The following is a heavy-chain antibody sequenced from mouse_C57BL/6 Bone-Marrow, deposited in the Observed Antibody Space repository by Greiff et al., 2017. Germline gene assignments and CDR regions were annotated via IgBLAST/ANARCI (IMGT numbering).Heavy chain of an antibody. D-gene: IGHD1-1*01. CDR3: ARGYYGSISWYFDV. J-gene: IGHJ1*03. CDR2: IHPNSGST. CDR1: GYTFTSYW. V-gene: IGHV1-64*01. Sequence: QVQLQQPGAELVKPGASVKLSCKASGYTFTSYWMHWVKQRPGQGLEWIGMIHPNSGSTNYNEKFKSKATLTVDKSSSTAYMQLSSLTSEDSAVYCCARGYYGSISWYFDVWGTGTTVTVSS.